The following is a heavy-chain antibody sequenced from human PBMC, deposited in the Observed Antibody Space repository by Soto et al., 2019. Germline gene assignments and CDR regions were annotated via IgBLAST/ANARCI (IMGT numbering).Heavy chain of an antibody. V-gene: IGHV4-59*01. CDR1: GGSMNNFY. Sequence: SETLSLTCSVSGGSMNNFYGSWIRQPPGKGLEWIGYIYYSGSTNYNPSLKSRVTISVDTSKNQFSLKLSSVTAADTAVYYCARGSGPNDAFDIWGQGTMVTVSS. CDR2: IYYSGST. J-gene: IGHJ3*02. D-gene: IGHD2-15*01. CDR3: ARGSGPNDAFDI.